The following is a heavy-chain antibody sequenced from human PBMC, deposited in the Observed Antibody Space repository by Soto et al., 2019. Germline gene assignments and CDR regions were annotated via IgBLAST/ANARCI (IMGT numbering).Heavy chain of an antibody. CDR3: ARDSLHLGELSLYPNSPLDY. CDR1: GYTFTSYG. CDR2: ISAYNGNT. Sequence: QVQLVQSGAEVKKPGASVKVSCKASGYTFTSYGISWVRQAPGQGLEWMGWISAYNGNTNYAQKLQGRVTMTTDTSTSTAYMELRSLRSDDTAVYYCARDSLHLGELSLYPNSPLDYWGQGTLVTVSS. J-gene: IGHJ4*02. D-gene: IGHD3-16*02. V-gene: IGHV1-18*01.